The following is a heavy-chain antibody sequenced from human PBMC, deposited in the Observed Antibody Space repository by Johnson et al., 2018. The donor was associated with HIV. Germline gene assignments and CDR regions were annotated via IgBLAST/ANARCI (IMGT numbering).Heavy chain of an antibody. CDR1: GFTFNNYP. CDR2: ISYDGSNK. V-gene: IGHV3-30*04. CDR3: TTDQLQQLVHDAFDI. D-gene: IGHD6-13*01. Sequence: QVQLVESGGGVVQPGRSLRLSCAVSGFTFNNYPMHWVRQAPGKGLEWVAVISYDGSNKYYGDSVKGRFTISRDDSKNTLYLQMNSLKTEDTAVYYCTTDQLQQLVHDAFDIWGQGTMVTVSS. J-gene: IGHJ3*02.